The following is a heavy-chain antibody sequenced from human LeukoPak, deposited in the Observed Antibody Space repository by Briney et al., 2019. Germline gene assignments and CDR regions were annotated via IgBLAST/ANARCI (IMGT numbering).Heavy chain of an antibody. Sequence: SETLSLTCTVSGGSISSYYWSWIRQPAGKGLEWIRRIYTSGSTNYNPSLKSRVTMSVDTSKNQFSLKLSSVTAADTAVYYCARVDSSGYYNWFDPWGQGTLVTVSS. V-gene: IGHV4-4*07. J-gene: IGHJ5*02. D-gene: IGHD3-22*01. CDR2: IYTSGST. CDR3: ARVDSSGYYNWFDP. CDR1: GGSISSYY.